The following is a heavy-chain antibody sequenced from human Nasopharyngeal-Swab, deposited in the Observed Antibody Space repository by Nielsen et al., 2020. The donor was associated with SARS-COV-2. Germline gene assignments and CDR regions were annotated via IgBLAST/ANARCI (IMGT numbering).Heavy chain of an antibody. J-gene: IGHJ4*02. CDR3: ARDDGDVPGITGSGPPGGY. D-gene: IGHD6-13*01. V-gene: IGHV1-2*06. CDR2: INPNSGDT. CDR1: GCTFTDYY. Sequence: AGVKVSCKASGCTFTDYYMHWVRQAPGQGREWMGRINPNSGDTNYAQKFQGRVTVTRDTSINTAYMELSSLRSDDTAVYYCARDDGDVPGITGSGPPGGYWGQGTLVTVSS.